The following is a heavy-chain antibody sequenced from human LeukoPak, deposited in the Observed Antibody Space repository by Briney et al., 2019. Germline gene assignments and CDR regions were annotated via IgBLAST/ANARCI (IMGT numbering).Heavy chain of an antibody. CDR2: INPSGGNT. CDR1: GYTFTSYY. J-gene: IGHJ6*02. D-gene: IGHD2-2*01. CDR3: AREGYCSSTSCLWGEYYYYGMDV. V-gene: IGHV1-46*01. Sequence: ASVKVSCKASGYTFTSYYMHWVRQAPGQGLEWMGIINPSGGNTNCAQKLQGRVTMTTDTSTSTAYMELRSLRSDDTAVYYCAREGYCSSTSCLWGEYYYYGMDVWGQGTTVTVSS.